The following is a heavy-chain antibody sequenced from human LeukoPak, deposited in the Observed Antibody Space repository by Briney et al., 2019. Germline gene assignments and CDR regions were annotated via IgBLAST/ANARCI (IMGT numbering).Heavy chain of an antibody. J-gene: IGHJ3*01. V-gene: IGHV1-46*01. Sequence: ASVKVSCKASGYTFTSYYIHWVRQAPGQGLEWMGIIYPGGGSTSYAQKFQGRVTMTRDMSTSTVYMELSSLRSEDTAIYYCARIRDGYNDAYDLWGQGTVVTVPS. CDR3: ARIRDGYNDAYDL. CDR2: IYPGGGST. CDR1: GYTFTSYY. D-gene: IGHD5-24*01.